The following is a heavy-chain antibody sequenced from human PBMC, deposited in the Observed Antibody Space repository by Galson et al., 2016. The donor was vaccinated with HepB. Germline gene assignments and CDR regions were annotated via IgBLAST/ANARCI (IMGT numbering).Heavy chain of an antibody. CDR1: GFALRSCD. J-gene: IGHJ6*04. Sequence: SLRLSCAASGFALRSCDMYWVRQTTGKGLEWVSSIGTAGDTYYPGSVRGRFTVSRENANNSLYLQMNSLRAGDTAVYFCARVTFTCDGGGCRYYGMDVWGTGTTVSVSS. CDR2: IGTAGDT. D-gene: IGHD2-21*01. V-gene: IGHV3-13*01. CDR3: ARVTFTCDGGGCRYYGMDV.